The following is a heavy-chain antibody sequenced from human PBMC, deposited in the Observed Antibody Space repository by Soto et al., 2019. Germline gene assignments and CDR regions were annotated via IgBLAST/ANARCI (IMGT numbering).Heavy chain of an antibody. D-gene: IGHD3-22*01. CDR2: IYYSGST. V-gene: IGHV4-31*03. Sequence: SETLSLTCTVSGGSISSGGYYWSWIRQHPGKGLEWIGYIYYSGSTYYNPSLKSRVTISVDTSKNQFSLKLSSVTAADTAVYYCARGGDYYDSSGYLAYWGQGTPVTVSS. CDR1: GGSISSGGYY. CDR3: ARGGDYYDSSGYLAY. J-gene: IGHJ4*02.